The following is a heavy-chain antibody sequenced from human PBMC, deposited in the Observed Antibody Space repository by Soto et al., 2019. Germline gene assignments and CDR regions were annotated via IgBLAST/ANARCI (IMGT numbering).Heavy chain of an antibody. CDR2: MNPNSGNT. D-gene: IGHD6-13*01. Sequence: ASVKVSCKASGYTFTSYDINWVRQVTGQGLEWMGWMNPNSGNTGYAQKFQGRVTMTRNTSISTAYMELSSLRSEDTAVYYCARGTTGYSSSWYFRTVDPFDPWGQGTLVTVSS. V-gene: IGHV1-8*01. J-gene: IGHJ5*02. CDR3: ARGTTGYSSSWYFRTVDPFDP. CDR1: GYTFTSYD.